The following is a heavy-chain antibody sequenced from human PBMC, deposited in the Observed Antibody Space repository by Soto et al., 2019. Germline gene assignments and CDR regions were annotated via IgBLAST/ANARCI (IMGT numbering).Heavy chain of an antibody. CDR2: IYYSGST. Sequence: SETLSLTCTVSGGSISSGDYYWSWIRQPPGKGLEWIGYIYYSGSTYYNTSLKSRVTISVDTSKNQFSLKLSSVTAADTAVYYCAAYVDTAMGNFDYWGQGTLVTVSS. CDR3: AAYVDTAMGNFDY. D-gene: IGHD5-18*01. J-gene: IGHJ4*02. V-gene: IGHV4-30-4*01. CDR1: GGSISSGDYY.